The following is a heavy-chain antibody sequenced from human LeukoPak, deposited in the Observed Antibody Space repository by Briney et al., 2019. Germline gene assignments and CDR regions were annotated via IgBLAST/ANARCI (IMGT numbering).Heavy chain of an antibody. D-gene: IGHD1-1*01. Sequence: GGSLRLSCVGTGFIFKNYWMHWVRQAPGKGLEWVSRLKTDGSRTNYADSVKGRFTISRDNTKNTVYLQMNSLGDEDTAVYYCSRDRPGSNSLDHWGQGTLVIVSS. V-gene: IGHV3-74*01. CDR2: LKTDGSRT. CDR1: GFIFKNYW. CDR3: SRDRPGSNSLDH. J-gene: IGHJ4*02.